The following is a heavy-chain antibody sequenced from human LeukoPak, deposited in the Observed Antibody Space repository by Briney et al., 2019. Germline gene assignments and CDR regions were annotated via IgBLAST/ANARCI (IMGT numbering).Heavy chain of an antibody. Sequence: ASVKVSCKTSGYTFTGYYMHWVRQAPGQGLEWMGCINPNSGDTNYAQKFQGRVTMTRDTSISTAYMELSRLRSDDTAVYYCARRGRYCTSTSCYVGVWGQGTLVTVSS. V-gene: IGHV1-2*02. J-gene: IGHJ4*02. D-gene: IGHD2-2*01. CDR2: INPNSGDT. CDR3: ARRGRYCTSTSCYVGV. CDR1: GYTFTGYY.